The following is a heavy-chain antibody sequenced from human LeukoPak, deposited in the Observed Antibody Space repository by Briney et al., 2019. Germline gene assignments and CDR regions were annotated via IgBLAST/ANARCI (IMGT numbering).Heavy chain of an antibody. CDR1: GFSFSSYG. CDR3: ARILDSAWGELGY. V-gene: IGHV3-30*02. J-gene: IGHJ4*02. D-gene: IGHD6-19*01. CDR2: IRSDGSNK. Sequence: GGSLRLSCAGSGFSFSSYGMHWVRQAPGKGLEWMAFIRSDGSNKYYADSVKGRFTISRDNSKNTLYLQMNSLRAEDPAVYYCARILDSAWGELGYWGQGTLVTVSS.